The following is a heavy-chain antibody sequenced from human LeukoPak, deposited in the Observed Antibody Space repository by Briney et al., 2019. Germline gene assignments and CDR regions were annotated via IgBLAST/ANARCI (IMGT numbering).Heavy chain of an antibody. D-gene: IGHD1-1*01. J-gene: IGHJ4*02. V-gene: IGHV4-34*01. Sequence: SETLSLTCAVYGGSFSGYYWSWIRQPPGKGLEWIGEINHSGSTNYNPSLKSRVTISVDTSRNQFSLTLRSVTAADTAVYYCGRVTDWNDLDYWGQGTLVTVSS. CDR2: INHSGST. CDR3: GRVTDWNDLDY. CDR1: GGSFSGYY.